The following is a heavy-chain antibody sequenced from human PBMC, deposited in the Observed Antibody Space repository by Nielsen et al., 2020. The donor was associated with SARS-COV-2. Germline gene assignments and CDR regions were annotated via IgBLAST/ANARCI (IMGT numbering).Heavy chain of an antibody. D-gene: IGHD3-3*01. CDR1: GGSFSGYY. CDR3: ARGRSSWYRIYFDY. Sequence: GSLRLSCAVSGGSFSGYYWSWIRQSPGKDLQWIGEVNHSGTTNYNPSLESRVTISVDTSKNQVFLRLTSVTAADTAVYYCARGRSSWYRIYFDYWGQGTLVTVSS. CDR2: VNHSGTT. V-gene: IGHV4-34*01. J-gene: IGHJ4*02.